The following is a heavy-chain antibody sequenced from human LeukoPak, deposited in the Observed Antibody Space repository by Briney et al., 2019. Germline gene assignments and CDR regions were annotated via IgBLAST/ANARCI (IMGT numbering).Heavy chain of an antibody. J-gene: IGHJ5*01. Sequence: SETLSLTCAVYGGSFSGYYWSWIRQPPGKGLEWIGEISHGGNTNYNPSLKTRVAISVDTSKNQFSLKLNSVTAADTAVYYCARVEYSGYEGSCGHGTLVTVSS. V-gene: IGHV4-34*01. CDR1: GGSFSGYY. CDR2: ISHGGNT. D-gene: IGHD5-12*01. CDR3: ARVEYSGYEGS.